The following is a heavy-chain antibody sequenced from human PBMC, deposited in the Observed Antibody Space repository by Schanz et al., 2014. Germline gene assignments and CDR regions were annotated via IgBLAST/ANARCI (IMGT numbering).Heavy chain of an antibody. CDR3: ARDGDFDY. CDR2: ISGSGVTI. J-gene: IGHJ4*02. Sequence: EVQLLESGGGLVQPGGSLRLSCAGSGFTFSSYAMSWVRQTPGKGLEWVSVISGSGVTIYYADSVKGRFTISRDNSNNTVYLQMNTLRAEDTAVYYCARDGDFDYWGQGTLVTVSS. CDR1: GFTFSSYA. V-gene: IGHV3-23*01.